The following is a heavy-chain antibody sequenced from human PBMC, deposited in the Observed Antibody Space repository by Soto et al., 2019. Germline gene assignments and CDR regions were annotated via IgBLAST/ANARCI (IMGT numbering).Heavy chain of an antibody. CDR2: ISAYNGNT. Sequence: ASVKVSCKASGYTFTSYGISWVRQAPGQGLEWMGWISAYNGNTNYAQKLQGRVTMTTDTSTGTAYMELRSLRSDDTAVYYCARERFGELLGSWFDPWGQGTLVTVSS. CDR1: GYTFTSYG. V-gene: IGHV1-18*04. CDR3: ARERFGELLGSWFDP. J-gene: IGHJ5*02. D-gene: IGHD3-10*01.